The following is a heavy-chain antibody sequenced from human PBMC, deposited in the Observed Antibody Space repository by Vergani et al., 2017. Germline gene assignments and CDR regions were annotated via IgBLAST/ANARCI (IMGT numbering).Heavy chain of an antibody. Sequence: EVMPVQSGAEVKKPGESLKISCKYSESSFTSNQIAWVRQMSGKGLQWMGNITPFDSKIAYSPSFQGQVIMSIDKSITTAYLQWRSLEASDTAIYYCTRHVPCGDGACLHFDHWGQGTQVTVSS. CDR2: ITPFDSKI. CDR1: ESSFTSNQ. CDR3: TRHVPCGDGACLHFDH. V-gene: IGHV5-51*01. J-gene: IGHJ4*02. D-gene: IGHD2-21*01.